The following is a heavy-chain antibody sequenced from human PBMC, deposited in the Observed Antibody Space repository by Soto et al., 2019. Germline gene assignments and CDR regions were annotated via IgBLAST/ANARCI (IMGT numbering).Heavy chain of an antibody. J-gene: IGHJ3*02. V-gene: IGHV3-9*01. CDR3: AKRLSIAAADDASEI. Sequence: EVQLVESGGELVQPGRSLRLSCTGSGFTFGDYAMYWVRQAPGKGLEWVSGLSWNRGTVDYADSVKGEFTISRDNGNNSLYLEMNSLRTEDTPLYYCAKRLSIAAADDASEIWGQGTGVTVS. CDR2: LSWNRGTV. CDR1: GFTFGDYA. D-gene: IGHD6-13*01.